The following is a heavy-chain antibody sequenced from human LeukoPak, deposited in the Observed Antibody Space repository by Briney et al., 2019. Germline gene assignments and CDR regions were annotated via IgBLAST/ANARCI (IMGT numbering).Heavy chain of an antibody. CDR3: ATLSIAAAGTDDY. D-gene: IGHD6-13*01. CDR1: GGSISSGGYY. CDR2: IYHSGST. V-gene: IGHV4-30-2*01. J-gene: IGHJ4*02. Sequence: PSETLSLTCTVSGGSISSGGYYRSWIRQPPGKGLEWIGYIYHSGSTYYNPSLKSRVTISVDRSKNQFSLKLSSVTAADTAVYYCATLSIAAAGTDDYWGQGTLVTVSS.